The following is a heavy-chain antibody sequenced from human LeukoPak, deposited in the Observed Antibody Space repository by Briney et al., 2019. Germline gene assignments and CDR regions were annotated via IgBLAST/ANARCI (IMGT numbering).Heavy chain of an antibody. Sequence: PSETLSLTCAVYGGSFSGYYWSWIRQPPGKGLEWIGEINHSGSTNYNPSLKSRVTISVDTSKNQFSLKLSSVTAADTAVYYCARLGGYCTNGVCYRGYYYMDVWGKGTTVTVSS. CDR3: ARLGGYCTNGVCYRGYYYMDV. D-gene: IGHD2-8*01. V-gene: IGHV4-34*01. CDR2: INHSGST. CDR1: GGSFSGYY. J-gene: IGHJ6*03.